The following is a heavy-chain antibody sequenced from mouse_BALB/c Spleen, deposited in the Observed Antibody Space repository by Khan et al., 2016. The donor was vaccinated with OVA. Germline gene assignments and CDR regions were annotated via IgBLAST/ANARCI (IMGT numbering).Heavy chain of an antibody. J-gene: IGHJ2*01. V-gene: IGHV3-2*02. CDR3: ARGYGGDFDY. Sequence: EVQLQESGPGLVKPSQSLSLTCTVTGYSITSDYAWNWIRQFPGNKLEWMGFISYSGNTNYNPSLKSRISITRDTSKKQFVLQLNSVTTEDTATYYCARGYGGDFDYWGQGTTLTVSS. CDR1: GYSITSDYA. CDR2: ISYSGNT. D-gene: IGHD1-1*02.